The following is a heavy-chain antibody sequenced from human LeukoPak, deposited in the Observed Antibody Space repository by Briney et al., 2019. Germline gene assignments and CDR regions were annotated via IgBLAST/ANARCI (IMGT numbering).Heavy chain of an antibody. CDR1: GFTFNDYG. CDR2: LSWNSGGV. V-gene: IGHV3-9*01. J-gene: IGHJ4*02. Sequence: GGSLRLSCAASGFTFNDYGMHWVRQAPGKGLEWVSGLSWNSGGVGYADSVQGRFTISRDNSKNTLYLQMNSLRAEDTAVYYCATGYGGYWGQGTLVTVSS. CDR3: ATGYGGY. D-gene: IGHD3-16*01.